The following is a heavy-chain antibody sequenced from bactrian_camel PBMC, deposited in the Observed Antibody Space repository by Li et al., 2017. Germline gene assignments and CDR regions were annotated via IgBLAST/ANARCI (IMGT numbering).Heavy chain of an antibody. CDR3: ANSRERYSDYVHVY. J-gene: IGHJ4*01. CDR1: GFTFRNYA. V-gene: IGHV3S31*01. Sequence: QLVESGGALVQPGGSLRLSCAASGFTFRNYAMSWVRQAPGKGLDWVSAINSGGGSTYYADSVKGRFTISRDNAKNTLYLHLNSLKTEDTAMYYCANSRERYSDYVHVYWGQGTQVTVS. CDR2: INSGGGST. D-gene: IGHD4*01.